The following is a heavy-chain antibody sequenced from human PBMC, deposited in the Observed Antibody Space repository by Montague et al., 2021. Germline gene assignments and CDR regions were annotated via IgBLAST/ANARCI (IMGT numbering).Heavy chain of an antibody. CDR1: GGRGRREG. CDR2: IKADGSAS. CDR3: YRSNGWVTDF. D-gene: IGHD6-19*01. V-gene: IGHV3-7*05. J-gene: IGHJ4*02. Sequence: SLRLSCAASGGRGRREGKKWVRQAPGEGLEWVANIKADGSASYYGDYVKGRFTISRDNDQNSLYLQMNSLRAEDTAVYYCYRSNGWVTDFWGQGTLVTVSS.